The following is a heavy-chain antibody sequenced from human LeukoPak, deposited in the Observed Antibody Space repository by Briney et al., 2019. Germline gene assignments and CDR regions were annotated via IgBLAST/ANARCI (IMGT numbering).Heavy chain of an antibody. CDR1: GGSFSGYY. Sequence: SETLSLTCAVYGGSFSGYYWSWIRQPPGKGPEWIGEINHSGSTNYNPSLKSRVTISVDTSKNQFSLKLSSVTAADTAVYYCARTIGIAAAGNYNYWGQGTLVTVSS. CDR3: ARTIGIAAAGNYNY. V-gene: IGHV4-34*01. CDR2: INHSGST. J-gene: IGHJ4*02. D-gene: IGHD6-13*01.